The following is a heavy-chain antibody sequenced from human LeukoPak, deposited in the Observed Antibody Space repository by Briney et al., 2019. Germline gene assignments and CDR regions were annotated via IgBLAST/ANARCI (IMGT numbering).Heavy chain of an antibody. CDR2: IYYTGNY. V-gene: IGHV4-39*01. CDR1: GVSISSSYSY. Sequence: PSETLSLTCTVSGVSISSSYSYWGRIRQPPGMGPRGIGSIYYTGNYYYDASIKSQVSISIDTSKNQFSLKLTSVTAADTAVYYCARQTGSGLFILRGGKGTMVTVS. J-gene: IGHJ4*02. CDR3: ARQTGSGLFILR. D-gene: IGHD3/OR15-3a*01.